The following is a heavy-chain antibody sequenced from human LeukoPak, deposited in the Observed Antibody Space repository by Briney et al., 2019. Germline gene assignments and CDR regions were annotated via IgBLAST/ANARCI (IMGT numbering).Heavy chain of an antibody. CDR3: ASQVVPAAPFDY. CDR2: ISAYNGNT. V-gene: IGHV1-18*01. J-gene: IGHJ4*02. CDR1: GYTFTSYG. Sequence: ASVTVSCKASGYTFTSYGISWVRQAPGQGLEWMGWISAYNGNTNYAQKLQGRVTMTTDTSTSTAYMELRSLRSDDTAVYYCASQVVPAAPFDYWGQGTLVTVSS. D-gene: IGHD2-2*01.